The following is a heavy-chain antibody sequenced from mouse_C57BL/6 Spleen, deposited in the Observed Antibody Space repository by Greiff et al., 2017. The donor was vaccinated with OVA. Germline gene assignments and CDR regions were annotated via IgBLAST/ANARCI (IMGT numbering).Heavy chain of an antibody. V-gene: IGHV1-64*01. J-gene: IGHJ4*01. Sequence: QVQLQQPGAELVKPGASVKLSCKASGYTFTSYWMHWVKQRPGQGLEWIGMIHPNSGSTNYNEKFKSKATLTVDKSSSTAYMQLSSLTSEDSAVYYCARGGLGRGSSYYYARDYGGQGTSATVSS. CDR2: IHPNSGST. CDR3: ARGGLGRGSSYYYARDY. D-gene: IGHD4-1*01. CDR1: GYTFTSYW.